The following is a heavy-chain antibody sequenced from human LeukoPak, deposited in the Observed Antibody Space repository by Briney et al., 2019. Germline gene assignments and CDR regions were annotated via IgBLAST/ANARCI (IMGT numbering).Heavy chain of an antibody. CDR3: AVRGDSRIYYYYGMDV. Sequence: GASVKVSCKVSGYTLTELSMHWVRQAPGKGLEWMGGFDPEDGETIYAQKFQGRVTMTEDTSTDTAYMELSSLRSEDTAVYYCAVRGDSRIYYYYGMDVWGQGTTVTVSS. J-gene: IGHJ6*02. D-gene: IGHD3-22*01. V-gene: IGHV1-24*01. CDR2: FDPEDGET. CDR1: GYTLTELS.